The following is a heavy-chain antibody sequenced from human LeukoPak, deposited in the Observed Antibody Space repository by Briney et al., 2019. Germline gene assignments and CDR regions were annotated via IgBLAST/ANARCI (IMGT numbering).Heavy chain of an antibody. CDR1: GFTFSGGW. J-gene: IGHJ4*02. Sequence: GGSLRLSCVASGFTFSGGWLNWIRQPPGGGLQWVANLNPDGTAKRYVDSVKGRFTTSRDNAKASFYLQMDSLRNEDTAVYYCATWYSESTQEHNLWGQGIRVTVSS. D-gene: IGHD2-21*01. CDR3: ATWYSESTQEHNL. CDR2: LNPDGTAK. V-gene: IGHV3-7*01.